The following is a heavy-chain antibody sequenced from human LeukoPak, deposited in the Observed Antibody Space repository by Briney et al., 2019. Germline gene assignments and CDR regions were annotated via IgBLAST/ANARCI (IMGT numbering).Heavy chain of an antibody. J-gene: IGHJ4*02. CDR3: AKEAIGKGDYDLYYFDY. CDR1: GFTFSSYA. V-gene: IGHV3-23*01. D-gene: IGHD4-17*01. CDR2: ISGSGGST. Sequence: GGSLRLSCAASGFTFSSYAMSWVRQAPGKGLEWVSAISGSGGSTYYADSVKGRFTISRDNSKNTLYLQMNSLRAEDTAVYYCAKEAIGKGDYDLYYFDYWGQGTLVTVSS.